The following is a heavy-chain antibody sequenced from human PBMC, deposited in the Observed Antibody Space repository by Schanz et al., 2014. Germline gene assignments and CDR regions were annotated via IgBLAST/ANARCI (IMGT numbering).Heavy chain of an antibody. D-gene: IGHD3-9*01. Sequence: EVQLVESGGGLVQPGGSLRLSCAASGFSFSDHAMDWVRQAAGKGLEWVGRVRKKEFSDDTEEYAASVRGRFTISRDDSKNVVNLQMNGLKTEDTAMYYCVREGSTTPVAGLRSFDWLGRFDYWGQGALVTVSS. J-gene: IGHJ4*02. CDR3: VREGSTTPVAGLRSFDWLGRFDY. CDR2: VRKKEFSDDTE. V-gene: IGHV3-72*01. CDR1: GFSFSDHA.